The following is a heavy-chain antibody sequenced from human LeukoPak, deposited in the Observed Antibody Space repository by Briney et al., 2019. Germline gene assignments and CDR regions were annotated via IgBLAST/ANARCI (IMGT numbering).Heavy chain of an antibody. CDR2: INPNSGGT. CDR3: TRGHHYFVSGSYYNF. D-gene: IGHD3-10*01. Sequence: ASVKASFKASGYTFTGYYIFWVRQAPGQGLEWMGWINPNSGGTNYAQKFQGRVTMTRDTSISTAYMELSRLRSDDTAVFYCTRGHHYFVSGSYYNFWGQGTLVTVSS. J-gene: IGHJ4*02. V-gene: IGHV1-2*02. CDR1: GYTFTGYY.